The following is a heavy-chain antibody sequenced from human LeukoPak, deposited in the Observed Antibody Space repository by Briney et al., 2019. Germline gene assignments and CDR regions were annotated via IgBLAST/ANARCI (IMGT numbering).Heavy chain of an antibody. Sequence: SETLSLTCTVSGGSISSYYWSWIRQPPGKGLEWIGYIYYSGSTNYNPSLKSRVTISVDTSKNQFSLKLSSVIAADTAVYYCARGGDSSGWYADWYFDLWGRGTLVTVSS. CDR2: IYYSGST. J-gene: IGHJ2*01. D-gene: IGHD6-19*01. CDR1: GGSISSYY. CDR3: ARGGDSSGWYADWYFDL. V-gene: IGHV4-59*01.